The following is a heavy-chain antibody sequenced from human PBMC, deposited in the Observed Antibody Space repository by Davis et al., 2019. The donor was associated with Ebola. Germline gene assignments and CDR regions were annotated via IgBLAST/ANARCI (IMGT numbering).Heavy chain of an antibody. CDR1: GYSFTNYW. CDR3: ASLRRTITGMDDAFDI. D-gene: IGHD2-8*02. V-gene: IGHV5-51*01. CDR2: IYPGDSDT. J-gene: IGHJ3*02. Sequence: KVSCKVSGYSFTNYWIAWVRQMPGKGLEWMGIIYPGDSDTKYSPSFRGQVTISADKSIKTAFLQWSSLKASDTAMYYCASLRRTITGMDDAFDIWGQGTMVTVSS.